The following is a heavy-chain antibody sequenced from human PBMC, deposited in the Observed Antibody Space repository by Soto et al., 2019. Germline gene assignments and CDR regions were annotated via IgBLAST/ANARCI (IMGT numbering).Heavy chain of an antibody. Sequence: TSETLSLTCTVSGGSISSYYWSWIRQPPGKGLEWIGYIYYSGSTNYNPSLKSRVTISVDTSKNQFSLKLSSVTAADTAVYYCARHAGYNWNYAFSVGGIDAFDIWGQGTMVT. CDR2: IYYSGST. CDR3: ARHAGYNWNYAFSVGGIDAFDI. D-gene: IGHD1-7*01. CDR1: GGSISSYY. V-gene: IGHV4-59*08. J-gene: IGHJ3*02.